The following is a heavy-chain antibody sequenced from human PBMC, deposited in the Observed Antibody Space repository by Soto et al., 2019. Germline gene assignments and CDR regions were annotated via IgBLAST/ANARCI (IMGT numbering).Heavy chain of an antibody. CDR1: GCWGNSHTYQ. D-gene: IGHD6-13*01. CDR2: IYYSGRT. Sequence: ENLELAIRDYGCWGNSHTYQRWCMRPAPEEWLEWIASIYYSGRTHNNPALKSRVTMSVDTYTNQFSLKMNAVTAADTAVYYCTRHEGGAAADRPLDYWGQGTLVTVSS. CDR3: TRHEGGAAADRPLDY. V-gene: IGHV4-39*01. J-gene: IGHJ4*02.